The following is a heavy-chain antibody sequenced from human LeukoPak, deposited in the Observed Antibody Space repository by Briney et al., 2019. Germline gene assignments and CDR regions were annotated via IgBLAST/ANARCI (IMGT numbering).Heavy chain of an antibody. CDR2: IKSKNDGGTT. V-gene: IGHV3-15*01. D-gene: IGHD1-26*01. Sequence: GGSLRLSCAASGFTFSNAWMSWVRQAPGKGLEWVGRIKSKNDGGTTDYAAPVKGRFTISRDDSKNTLYLQMNSLKTEDTAVYYCTTEGLSGSYYWGQGTLVTVSS. CDR3: TTEGLSGSYY. CDR1: GFTFSNAW. J-gene: IGHJ4*02.